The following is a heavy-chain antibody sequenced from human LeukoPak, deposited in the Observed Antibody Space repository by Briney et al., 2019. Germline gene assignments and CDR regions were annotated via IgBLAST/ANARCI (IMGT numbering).Heavy chain of an antibody. V-gene: IGHV3-21*06. D-gene: IGHD1-26*01. CDR2: ISSSSTYI. CDR1: GFTFSSYS. CDR3: ARDGVAELMSALDY. Sequence: GGSLRLSCAASGFTFSSYSMNWVRQAPGKGLEWVSFISSSSTYIYYADSLKGRFTISRDNAKNSLYLQMNSLRAEDTAVYYCARDGVAELMSALDYWGQEILVTVSS. J-gene: IGHJ4*02.